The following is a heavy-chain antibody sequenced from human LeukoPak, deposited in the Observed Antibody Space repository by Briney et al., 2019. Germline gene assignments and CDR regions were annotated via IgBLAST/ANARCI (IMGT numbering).Heavy chain of an antibody. D-gene: IGHD3-22*01. V-gene: IGHV1-69*04. CDR1: GYTFTSYA. CDR2: IIPILGIA. Sequence: VASVKVSCKASGYTFTSYAISWVRQAPGQGLEWMGRIIPILGIANYAQKFQGRVTITADKSTSTAYMELSGLRSEDTAVYYCARDWGGRGYDSSGSYYYGMDVWGQGTTVTVSS. CDR3: ARDWGGRGYDSSGSYYYGMDV. J-gene: IGHJ6*02.